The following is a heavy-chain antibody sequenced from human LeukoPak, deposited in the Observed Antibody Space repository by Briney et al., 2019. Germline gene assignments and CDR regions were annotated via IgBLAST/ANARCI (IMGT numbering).Heavy chain of an antibody. V-gene: IGHV3-7*01. CDR1: GFTFSNYW. J-gene: IGHJ6*03. CDR3: ARDDGDV. CDR2: INNDGSGK. Sequence: PGGSLRLSYAASGFTFSNYWMKWVRQAPGKGPEWVASINNDGSGKYFVDPVKDRFTISRDNAKNSLYLQINSLKVEDTAIYYCARDDGDVWGIGTTVTVSS.